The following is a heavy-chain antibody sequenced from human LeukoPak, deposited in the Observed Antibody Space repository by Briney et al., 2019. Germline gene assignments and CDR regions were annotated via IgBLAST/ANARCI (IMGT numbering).Heavy chain of an antibody. V-gene: IGHV3-30-3*01. Sequence: PGGSLRLSCAASGFTFSSYAMHWVRQAPGKGLEWVAVISYDGSNKYCADSVKGRFTISRDNSKNTLYLQMNSLRAEDTAVYYCSSCRPESIAARMFDYWGQGTLVTVSS. D-gene: IGHD6-6*01. CDR2: ISYDGSNK. J-gene: IGHJ4*02. CDR1: GFTFSSYA. CDR3: SSCRPESIAARMFDY.